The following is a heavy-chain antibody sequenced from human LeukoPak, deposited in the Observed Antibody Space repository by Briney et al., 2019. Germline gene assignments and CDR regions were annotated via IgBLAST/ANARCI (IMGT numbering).Heavy chain of an antibody. J-gene: IGHJ4*02. CDR2: IRYNGNNQ. Sequence: PGGSLRLSCAASGFTFNNYGMHWVRQAPGKGLEWVAFIRYNGNNQYYADSVKGRFTISRDNAKNTLFLQMNSLRAEDTAVYYCARDRYYSVDYWGQGTLVTVSS. CDR3: ARDRYYSVDY. D-gene: IGHD1-26*01. V-gene: IGHV3-30*02. CDR1: GFTFNNYG.